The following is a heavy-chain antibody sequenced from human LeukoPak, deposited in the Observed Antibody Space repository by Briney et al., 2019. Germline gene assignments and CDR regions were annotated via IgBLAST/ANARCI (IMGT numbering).Heavy chain of an antibody. CDR2: IYYSGGT. V-gene: IGHV4-59*01. Sequence: SETLSLTCTVSGGSISSYYWSWIRQPPGKGLEWIGYIYYSGGTNYNPSLKSRVTISLDTSKNQFSLKLSSVTAADTAVYYCARAIAAAGENNYYYYYYMDVWGKGTTVTTSS. J-gene: IGHJ6*03. CDR3: ARAIAAAGENNYYYYYYMDV. D-gene: IGHD6-13*01. CDR1: GGSISSYY.